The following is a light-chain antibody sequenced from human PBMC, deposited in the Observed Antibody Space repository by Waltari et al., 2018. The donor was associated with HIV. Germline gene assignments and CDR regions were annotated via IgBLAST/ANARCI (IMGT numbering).Light chain of an antibody. CDR1: QSVGVNY. CDR2: HAS. CDR3: QQYGSSPIT. Sequence: EIVLTQSPDTLSLSPGERATLSCRASQSVGVNYLAWYQQKPGQAPSLLIYHASSRATGIPDRCSGSGSATDFTLTISRLEPEDFAVYYCQQYGSSPITFGQGTRLEI. J-gene: IGKJ5*01. V-gene: IGKV3-20*01.